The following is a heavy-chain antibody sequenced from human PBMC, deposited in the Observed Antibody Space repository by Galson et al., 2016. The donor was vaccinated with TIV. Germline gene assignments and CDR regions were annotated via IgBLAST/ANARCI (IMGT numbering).Heavy chain of an antibody. CDR2: IDWDDDK. Sequence: TLTVTCTFSGFSLSTSGMSVTWIRQPPGKALEWLARIDWDDDKYYSTSLKTRLTISKDTSKNQVVLTMTNMDPVDTATYYCARGTPGAAGGLGFWGQGTLVTVSS. J-gene: IGHJ4*02. CDR1: GFSLSTSGMS. V-gene: IGHV2-70*11. CDR3: ARGTPGAAGGLGF. D-gene: IGHD6-13*01.